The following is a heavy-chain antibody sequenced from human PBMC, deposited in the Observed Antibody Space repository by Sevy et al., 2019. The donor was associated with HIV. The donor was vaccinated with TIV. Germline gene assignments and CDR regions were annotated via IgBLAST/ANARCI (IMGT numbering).Heavy chain of an antibody. V-gene: IGHV1-18*01. CDR1: GYTFMNYG. J-gene: IGHJ4*02. D-gene: IGHD2-2*01. CDR2: ISASNGNT. CDR3: ALYCSTTNCIFDY. Sequence: ASEKVSCKASGYTFMNYGISWVRQTPGQGLEWMGWISASNGNTNYAQKFQGRVTMTTDTSTTTAYMELRSLRSDDTAVYYCALYCSTTNCIFDYWGQGTLVTVSS.